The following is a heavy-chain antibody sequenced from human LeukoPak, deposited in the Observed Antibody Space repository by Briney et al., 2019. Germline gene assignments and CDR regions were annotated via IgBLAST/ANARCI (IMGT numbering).Heavy chain of an antibody. CDR3: ASAHLGYCSGGSCSHFDY. CDR2: INPNSGGT. Sequence: ASVKVSCKASGYTFTGYYMHWVRQAPGQGLEWMGWINPNSGGTNYAQKFQGRVTMTRDTSISTAYMELSRLRSDDTAVYYCASAHLGYCSGGSCSHFDYWGQGTLVTASS. CDR1: GYTFTGYY. J-gene: IGHJ4*02. D-gene: IGHD2-15*01. V-gene: IGHV1-2*02.